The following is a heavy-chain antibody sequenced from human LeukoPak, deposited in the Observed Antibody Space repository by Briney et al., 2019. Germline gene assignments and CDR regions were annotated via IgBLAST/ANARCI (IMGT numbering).Heavy chain of an antibody. CDR1: GFTFSSYG. Sequence: GSLRLSCAASGFTFSSYGMHWVRQAPGKGLEWVAVISYDGSNKYYADSVKGRFTISRDNSKNTLYLQMNSLRAEDTAVYYCAKGYYYGSGSPPLDYWGQGTLVTVSS. CDR3: AKGYYYGSGSPPLDY. V-gene: IGHV3-30*18. D-gene: IGHD3-10*01. J-gene: IGHJ4*02. CDR2: ISYDGSNK.